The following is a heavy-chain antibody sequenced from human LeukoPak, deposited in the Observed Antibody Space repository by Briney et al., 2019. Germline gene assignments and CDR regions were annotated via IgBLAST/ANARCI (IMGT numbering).Heavy chain of an antibody. D-gene: IGHD3-22*01. CDR3: ARDMGDSSGYYASDNYYGMDV. CDR2: INPNSGGT. V-gene: IGHV1-2*04. J-gene: IGHJ6*02. CDR1: GYTFTGYY. Sequence: ASVTVSCTASGYTFTGYYMHWVRQAPGQGLEWMGWINPNSGGTNYAQKFQGWVTMTRDTSISTAYMELSRLRSDDTAVYYCARDMGDSSGYYASDNYYGMDVWGQGTTVTVSS.